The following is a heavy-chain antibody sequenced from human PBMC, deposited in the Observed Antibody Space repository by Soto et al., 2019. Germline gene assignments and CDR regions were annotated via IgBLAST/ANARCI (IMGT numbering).Heavy chain of an antibody. CDR1: GFTFSSYG. V-gene: IGHV3-33*01. Sequence: QVQLVESGGGVVQPGRSLRLSCAASGFTFSSYGMHWVRQAPGKGLEWVAVIWYDGSNKYYADSVKGRFTISRDNSKNTLYLQMNSLRAEDTAVYYCARDPGLWVVGATVAFDIWGQGTMVTVSS. D-gene: IGHD1-26*01. J-gene: IGHJ3*02. CDR3: ARDPGLWVVGATVAFDI. CDR2: IWYDGSNK.